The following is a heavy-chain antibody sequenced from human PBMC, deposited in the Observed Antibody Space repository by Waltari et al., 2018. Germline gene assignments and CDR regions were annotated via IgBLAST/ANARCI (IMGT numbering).Heavy chain of an antibody. CDR2: IVVGSGNT. V-gene: IGHV1-58*02. Sequence: QMQLVQSGPEVKKPGTSVKFSCKASGFTFTSSAMQWVRQARGQRLEWIGWIVVGSGNTNYAQKFQERVTITRDMSTSTAYMELSSLRSEDTAMYYCAKGADFWSGPNGHDAFDIWGQGTMVTVSS. CDR1: GFTFTSSA. CDR3: AKGADFWSGPNGHDAFDI. D-gene: IGHD3-3*01. J-gene: IGHJ3*02.